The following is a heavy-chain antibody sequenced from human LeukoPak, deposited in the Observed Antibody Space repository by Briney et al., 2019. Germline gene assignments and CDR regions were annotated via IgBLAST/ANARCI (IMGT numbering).Heavy chain of an antibody. CDR3: AKGSDSSGYYQYYFDY. V-gene: IGHV3-30*02. D-gene: IGHD3-22*01. J-gene: IGHJ4*02. CDR2: IWYDGSNK. CDR1: GFTFSSYG. Sequence: GGSLRLSCAASGFTFSSYGMHWVRQAPGKGLEWVAVIWYDGSNKYYADSVKGRFTISRDNSKNTLYLQMNSLRAEDTAVYYCAKGSDSSGYYQYYFDYWGQGTLVTVSS.